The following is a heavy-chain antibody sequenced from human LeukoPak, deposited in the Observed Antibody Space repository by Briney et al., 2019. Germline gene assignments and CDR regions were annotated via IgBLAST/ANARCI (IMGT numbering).Heavy chain of an antibody. D-gene: IGHD1-26*01. CDR1: GYPFSVYF. CDR2: INTNSGGT. Sequence: ASVKVSCKASGYPFSVYFMHWFRQAPGQGLEWMGWINTNSGGTKYAQKFQGRVTMTRDMSISTAYMELSSLRSDDTAVYYCARGPSSGAFDYWGQGTLVTVSS. J-gene: IGHJ4*02. V-gene: IGHV1-2*02. CDR3: ARGPSSGAFDY.